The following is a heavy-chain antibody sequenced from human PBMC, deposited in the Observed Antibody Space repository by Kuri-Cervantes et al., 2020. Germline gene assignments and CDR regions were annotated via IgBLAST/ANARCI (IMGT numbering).Heavy chain of an antibody. D-gene: IGHD6-13*01. V-gene: IGHV3-48*04. CDR2: ISSSSSTI. CDR1: GFTFSSYS. J-gene: IGHJ6*02. Sequence: ETLSLTCAASGFTFSSYSMNWVRQAPGKGLEWVSYISSSSSTIYYADSVKGRFTISRDNAKNSLYLQMNSLRAEDTAVYYCARDPGYSSSWYVYYYGMDVWGQGTTVTVSS. CDR3: ARDPGYSSSWYVYYYGMDV.